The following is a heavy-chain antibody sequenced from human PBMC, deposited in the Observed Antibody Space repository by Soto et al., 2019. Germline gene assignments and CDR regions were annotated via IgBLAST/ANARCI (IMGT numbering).Heavy chain of an antibody. J-gene: IGHJ6*02. Sequence: QVQLVESGGGVVQPGRSLRLSCAASGFTFSSYGMHWVRQAPGKGLVWVAVISYDGSNKYYADSVKGRFTISRDNSKNTLYLQMNSLRAEDTAVYYCAKDLAGFGVLYYYYGMDVWGQGTTVTVSS. CDR1: GFTFSSYG. CDR2: ISYDGSNK. V-gene: IGHV3-30*18. CDR3: AKDLAGFGVLYYYYGMDV. D-gene: IGHD3-10*01.